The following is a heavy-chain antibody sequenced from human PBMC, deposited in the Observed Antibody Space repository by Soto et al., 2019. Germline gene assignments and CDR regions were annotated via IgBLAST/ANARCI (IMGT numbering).Heavy chain of an antibody. D-gene: IGHD5-12*01. Sequence: GGSLRLSCAASGFTFSGYAMTWVRQAPGKGLEWVSAIGSDGGGTYYADSVKGRFTISRDNSKNTLYLQMNSLRAEDTAVYYCARDYTGSGSGYDLFFGYWGQGIQVTVSS. J-gene: IGHJ4*02. CDR3: ARDYTGSGSGYDLFFGY. CDR2: IGSDGGGT. CDR1: GFTFSGYA. V-gene: IGHV3-23*01.